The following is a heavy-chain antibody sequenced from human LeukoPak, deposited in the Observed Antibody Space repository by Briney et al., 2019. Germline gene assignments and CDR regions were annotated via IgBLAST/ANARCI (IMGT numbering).Heavy chain of an antibody. CDR1: GGTFSSYA. CDR3: ATAPFNWFRDDY. D-gene: IGHD3-9*01. Sequence: SVKVSCKASGGTFSSYAISWVRQAPGQGLEWMGGIIPIFGTAIYAQKFQGRVTMTEDTSTDTAYMELSSLRSEDTAVYYCATAPFNWFRDDYWGQGTLVTVSS. V-gene: IGHV1-69*06. CDR2: IIPIFGTA. J-gene: IGHJ4*02.